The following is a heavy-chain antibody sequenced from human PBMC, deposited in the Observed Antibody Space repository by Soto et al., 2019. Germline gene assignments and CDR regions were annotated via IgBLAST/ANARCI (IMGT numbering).Heavy chain of an antibody. Sequence: SVKVSCKASGFTLTSSAVQWVRQARGQRLEWIGWIVVGSGNTNYAQKFQERVTITRDMSTSTAYMELSSLRSEDTAVYYCAADLQYSYDSSGYYRYYYGMDVWGQGTTVTVSS. J-gene: IGHJ6*02. CDR2: IVVGSGNT. CDR1: GFTLTSSA. D-gene: IGHD3-22*01. CDR3: AADLQYSYDSSGYYRYYYGMDV. V-gene: IGHV1-58*01.